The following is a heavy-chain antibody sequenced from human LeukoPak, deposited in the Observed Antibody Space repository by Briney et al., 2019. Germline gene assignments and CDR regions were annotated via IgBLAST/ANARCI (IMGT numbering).Heavy chain of an antibody. Sequence: SETLSLTCIVSGDSISTYYWSWIRQSAGKGLEWIGRIYTSGGAKYSPSLKSRVSISVDETKNQVSLRLTSVTAADTAVYCCARELQLRVWGQGTLVTVSS. CDR2: IYTSGGA. CDR1: GDSISTYY. J-gene: IGHJ4*02. CDR3: ARELQLRV. V-gene: IGHV4-4*07. D-gene: IGHD1-1*01.